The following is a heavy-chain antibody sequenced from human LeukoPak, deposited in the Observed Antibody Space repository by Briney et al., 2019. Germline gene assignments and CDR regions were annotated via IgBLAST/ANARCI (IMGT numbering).Heavy chain of an antibody. CDR2: IYHSGST. J-gene: IGHJ4*02. CDR1: GGSISSNNW. V-gene: IGHV4-4*02. D-gene: IGHD6-19*01. Sequence: SETLSLTCAVSGGSISSNNWWSWVRQPPGKGLEWIADIYHSGSTNYSPSLKSRVTISVDKSKNQFFLKLSSVTAADTAVYYCGRLMAGLDWGQGTLVTVSS. CDR3: GRLMAGLD.